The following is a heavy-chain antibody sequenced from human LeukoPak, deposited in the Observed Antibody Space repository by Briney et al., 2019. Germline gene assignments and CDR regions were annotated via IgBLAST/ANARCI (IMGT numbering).Heavy chain of an antibody. J-gene: IGHJ4*02. CDR3: ARGTMTTVTYYFDY. Sequence: SETLSLTCTVSGGSISSTSYYWGWIRQPPGKGLEWIGSIYYSGSPYYNPSLKSRVTISVDTSKNQFSLKLSSVTAADTAVYYCARGTMTTVTYYFDYWGQGTLVTVSS. V-gene: IGHV4-39*07. CDR2: IYYSGSP. D-gene: IGHD4-17*01. CDR1: GGSISSTSYY.